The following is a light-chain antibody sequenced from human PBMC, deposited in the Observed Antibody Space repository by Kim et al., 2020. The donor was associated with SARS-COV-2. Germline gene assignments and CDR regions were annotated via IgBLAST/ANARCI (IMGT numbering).Light chain of an antibody. V-gene: IGKV3-11*01. CDR3: QQRYNWPLT. CDR1: QSGGNS. J-gene: IGKJ4*01. CDR2: ETS. Sequence: LSPGESATPSCRAGQSGGNSLSWFQQKPGQAPRLLIFETSNRATGIPARFSGSGSGTAFTLTISSLEPEDFAVYYCQQRYNWPLTFGGGTKVDIK.